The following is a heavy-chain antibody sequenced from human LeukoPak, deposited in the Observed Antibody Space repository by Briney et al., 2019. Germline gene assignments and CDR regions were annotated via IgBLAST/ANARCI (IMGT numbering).Heavy chain of an antibody. CDR1: GYTFTGYY. Sequence: ASVKVSCKASGYTFTGYYMHWVRQAPGQGLEWMGWINPNSGGTNYAQKFQGRVTMTRDTSISTAYMELSRLRSDDTAVYYCAREGSDLDIVVVVADNWFDPWGQGTLVTVSS. J-gene: IGHJ5*02. V-gene: IGHV1-2*02. CDR3: AREGSDLDIVVVVADNWFDP. D-gene: IGHD2-15*01. CDR2: INPNSGGT.